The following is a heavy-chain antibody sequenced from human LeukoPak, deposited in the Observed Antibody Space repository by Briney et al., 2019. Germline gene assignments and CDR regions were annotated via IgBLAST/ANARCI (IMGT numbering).Heavy chain of an antibody. CDR3: AKDTDGSGTGYFDY. J-gene: IGHJ4*02. V-gene: IGHV3-9*01. Sequence: GGSLRLSCAASGFTFDDYAMHWVRQAPGKGLEWVSGISWNSGSIGYADSVKGRFTISRDNAKNSLYLQMNSLRAEDTALYYCAKDTDGSGTGYFDYWGQGTLVTVSS. CDR2: ISWNSGSI. CDR1: GFTFDDYA. D-gene: IGHD3-10*01.